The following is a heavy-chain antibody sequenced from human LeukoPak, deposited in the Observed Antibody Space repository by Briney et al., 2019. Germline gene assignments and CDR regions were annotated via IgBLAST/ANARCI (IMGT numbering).Heavy chain of an antibody. CDR1: GGSISSYY. CDR3: ARGTVGDFWSGYLDAFDI. Sequence: SETLSLTCTVSGGSISSYYWSWIRQPPGKGLEWIGYIYYSGSTNYNPSLKSRVTISVDTSKNQFSLKLSSVTAADTAVCYCARGTVGDFWSGYLDAFDIWGQGTMVTVSS. D-gene: IGHD3-3*01. CDR2: IYYSGST. V-gene: IGHV4-59*01. J-gene: IGHJ3*02.